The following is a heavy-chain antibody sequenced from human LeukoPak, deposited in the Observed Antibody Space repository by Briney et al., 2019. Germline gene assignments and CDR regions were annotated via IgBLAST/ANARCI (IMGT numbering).Heavy chain of an antibody. J-gene: IGHJ4*02. CDR2: ISGSGGST. Sequence: GGSLRLSCAASGFTFSSYAMSWVRQAPGKGLEWASAISGSGGSTYYADSVKGRFTISRDNSENTLYLQMNSLRAEDTAVYYCAKGLDGTSSEDYCGQGTLVTVSS. D-gene: IGHD1/OR15-1a*01. CDR3: AKGLDGTSSEDY. V-gene: IGHV3-23*01. CDR1: GFTFSSYA.